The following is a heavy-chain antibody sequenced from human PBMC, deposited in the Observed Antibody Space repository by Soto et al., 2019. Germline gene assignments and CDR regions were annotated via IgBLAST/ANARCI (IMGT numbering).Heavy chain of an antibody. CDR1: GDSISSSMW. J-gene: IGHJ5*02. CDR3: ARLLASEYCSGGSCYSPGGFWFDP. V-gene: IGHV4-4*02. Sequence: PSETLSLTCAVSGDSISSSMWWSWVRQPPGKGLEWIGEIYHSGSTNYNPSLKSRVTISVDKSKNQFSLKLSSVTAADTAVYYCARLLASEYCSGGSCYSPGGFWFDPWGQGTLVTVSS. CDR2: IYHSGST. D-gene: IGHD2-15*01.